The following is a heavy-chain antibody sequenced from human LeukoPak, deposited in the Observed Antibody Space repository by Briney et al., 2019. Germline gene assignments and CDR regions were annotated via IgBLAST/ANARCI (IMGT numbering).Heavy chain of an antibody. Sequence: GGSLRLSCAASGFTFSSYTMSWVRQAPGKGLEWVSAISGSGVTTHYAGSVKGRFSISRDNSKNTLYLQMDSLRAEDTAVYYCAKAPPRDIVVVVADYYFDYWGQGTLVTVSS. CDR3: AKAPPRDIVVVVADYYFDY. J-gene: IGHJ4*02. V-gene: IGHV3-23*01. CDR2: ISGSGVTT. CDR1: GFTFSSYT. D-gene: IGHD2-15*01.